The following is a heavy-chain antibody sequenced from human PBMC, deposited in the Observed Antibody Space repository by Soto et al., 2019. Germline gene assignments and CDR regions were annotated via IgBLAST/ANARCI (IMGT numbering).Heavy chain of an antibody. CDR1: GYTFTSYG. V-gene: IGHV1-18*01. CDR3: ARQNILLIVGAKSRYWYFDL. Sequence: QVQLVQSGAEVKKPGASVKVSCKASGYTFTSYGISWVRQAPGQGLEWMGWISAYNGNTNYAQKLQGRVTMTTDTSTSTAYMELRSLRSDDTAVYYCARQNILLIVGAKSRYWYFDLWGRGTLVTVSS. CDR2: ISAYNGNT. D-gene: IGHD1-26*01. J-gene: IGHJ2*01.